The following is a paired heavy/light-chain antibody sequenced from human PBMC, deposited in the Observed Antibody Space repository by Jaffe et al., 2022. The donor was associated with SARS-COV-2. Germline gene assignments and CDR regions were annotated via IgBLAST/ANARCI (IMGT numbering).Heavy chain of an antibody. D-gene: IGHD1-26*01. Sequence: EVRLVESGGVVVQPGGSLRLSCAASGFTFDDYTMHWVRQAPGQGLEWVSLITSDGGFTNYADSVKGRFTTSRDHSKNSLYLQMNSLRSEDTALYFCAKGASAGKELDHWGQGTLVTVSS. CDR2: ITSDGGFT. V-gene: IGHV3-43*01. CDR1: GFTFDDYT. CDR3: AKGASAGKELDH. J-gene: IGHJ4*02.
Light chain of an antibody. CDR2: DVT. CDR3: CSYTSRSTRV. V-gene: IGLV2-14*01. J-gene: IGLJ1*01. CDR1: SSDVGGYNY. Sequence: QSALTQPASVSGSPGQSITISCTGTSSDVGGYNYVSWYQQHPGKAPKLIIYDVTNRPSGVSTRFSGSKSGNTASLSISGLQAEDEADYYCCSYTSRSTRVFGAGTKVTVL.